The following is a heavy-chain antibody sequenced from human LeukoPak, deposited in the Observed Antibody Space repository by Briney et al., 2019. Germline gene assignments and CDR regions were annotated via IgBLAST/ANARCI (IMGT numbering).Heavy chain of an antibody. CDR1: GGSISSYY. D-gene: IGHD2-21*02. V-gene: IGHV4-4*07. Sequence: PSETLSLTCTVSGGSISSYYWSWIRQPAGKGLEWIGRIYTSGSTNYNPSLKSRVTMSVDTSKNQFSLKLSSVTAADTAVYYCARLYDSGGDDAFDIWGQGTMVTVSS. CDR2: IYTSGST. CDR3: ARLYDSGGDDAFDI. J-gene: IGHJ3*02.